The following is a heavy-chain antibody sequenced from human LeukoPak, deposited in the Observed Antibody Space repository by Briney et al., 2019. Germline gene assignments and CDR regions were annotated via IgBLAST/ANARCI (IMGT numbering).Heavy chain of an antibody. CDR2: ISHDGSNK. Sequence: GGSVRLSCAASVFTYSPSVMHGVRQAPAQGLAGVALISHDGSNKYYADSAKGRFPISRDKSKNTLYLQLNSLRAEDTALYFCAMDYIYDVSTDRFDYWGEGTLVTVSS. D-gene: IGHD1-1*01. V-gene: IGHV3-30*03. CDR3: AMDYIYDVSTDRFDY. J-gene: IGHJ4*02. CDR1: VFTYSPSV.